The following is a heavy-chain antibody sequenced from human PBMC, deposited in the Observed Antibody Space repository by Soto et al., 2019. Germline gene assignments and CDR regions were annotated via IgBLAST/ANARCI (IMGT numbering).Heavy chain of an antibody. CDR1: DRSFSDYY. CDR3: ARGPLIAAARYNWFVP. Sequence: PSESLSLTCAVYDRSFSDYYWSWIRQPPGKGLEWIGEINPSGSTDYNPSLKSRVTISVDTSKNQFSLKLSSVTAADTAVYYCARGPLIAAARYNWFVPWGQGTLVTVSS. D-gene: IGHD6-13*01. V-gene: IGHV4-34*01. CDR2: INPSGST. J-gene: IGHJ5*02.